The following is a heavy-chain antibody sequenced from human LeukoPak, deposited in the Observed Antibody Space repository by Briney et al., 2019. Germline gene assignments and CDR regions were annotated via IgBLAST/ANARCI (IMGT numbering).Heavy chain of an antibody. J-gene: IGHJ6*03. CDR2: IRYDGSNK. V-gene: IGHV3-30*02. CDR3: AKTGGSYPYYYYYMDV. CDR1: GFTFSSYG. Sequence: GGSLRLSCAASGFTFSSYGMHWVRQAPGKGLEWVAFIRYDGSNKYYADSVKGRFTISRDNSKNTLYLQMNSLRAEDTAVYYCAKTGGSYPYYYYYMDVWGKGTTVTVSS. D-gene: IGHD1-26*01.